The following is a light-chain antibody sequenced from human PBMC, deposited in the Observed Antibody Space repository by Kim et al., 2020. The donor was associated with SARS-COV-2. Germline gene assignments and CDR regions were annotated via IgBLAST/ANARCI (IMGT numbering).Light chain of an antibody. CDR1: SGHSSYA. CDR3: QTWGTGISVV. Sequence: QLVLTQSPSASASLGASVKLTCTLSSGHSSYAIAWHQQQPEKGPRYLMKLNSDGRHTKGDGIPDRFSGSSSGAERYLTISSLQSEDEADYYCQTWGTGISVVFGGGTQLTVL. V-gene: IGLV4-69*01. CDR2: LNSDGRH. J-gene: IGLJ2*01.